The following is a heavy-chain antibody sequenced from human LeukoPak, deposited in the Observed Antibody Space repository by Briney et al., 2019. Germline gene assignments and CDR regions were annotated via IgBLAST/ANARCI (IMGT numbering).Heavy chain of an antibody. Sequence: GESLKISCKGSGYTFTSYGISWVRQAPGQGLEWMGWISAYNGNTNYAQKLQGRVTMTTDTSMSTAYMELRSLRSDDTAVYYCARGTDYGDYKWGQGTLVTVSS. D-gene: IGHD4-17*01. CDR3: ARGTDYGDYK. V-gene: IGHV1-18*01. J-gene: IGHJ4*02. CDR1: GYTFTSYG. CDR2: ISAYNGNT.